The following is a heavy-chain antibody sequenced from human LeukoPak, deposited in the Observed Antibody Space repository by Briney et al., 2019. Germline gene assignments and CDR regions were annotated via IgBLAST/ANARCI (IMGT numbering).Heavy chain of an antibody. CDR2: ISYDGSNK. D-gene: IGHD1-26*01. CDR3: AKDGTRRIFAY. Sequence: GGSLRLSCAASGFTFSSYAMHWVRQAPGKGLEWVAVISYDGSNKYYADSAKGRFTISRDNSKNTLYLQMNSLRAEDTAVYYCAKDGTRRIFAYWGQGTLVTVSS. J-gene: IGHJ4*02. V-gene: IGHV3-30*04. CDR1: GFTFSSYA.